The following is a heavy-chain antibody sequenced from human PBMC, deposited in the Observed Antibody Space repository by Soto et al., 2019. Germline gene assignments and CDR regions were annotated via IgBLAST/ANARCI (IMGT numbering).Heavy chain of an antibody. CDR3: ARDFTDSSGPTLGMGV. Sequence: SETLSLTCTVSGASMSSGGYYWTLIRQSPGKGLEWIGYIYYSGSTYYNPSLESRVAISLDTSRSQFSLTLHSVTAADTAVYYCARDFTDSSGPTLGMGVWGQGTTVT. J-gene: IGHJ6*02. D-gene: IGHD6-19*01. CDR2: IYYSGST. V-gene: IGHV4-31*03. CDR1: GASMSSGGYY.